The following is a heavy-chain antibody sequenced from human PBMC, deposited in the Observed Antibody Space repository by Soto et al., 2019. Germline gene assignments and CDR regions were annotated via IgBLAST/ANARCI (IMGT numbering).Heavy chain of an antibody. J-gene: IGHJ6*02. D-gene: IGHD6-13*01. CDR3: ARDEPHPLYSSSHYGMDV. CDR1: GFTFSSYG. V-gene: IGHV3-33*01. Sequence: GGSLRLSCAASGFTFSSYGMHWVRQAPGKGLEWVAVIWYDGSNKYYADSVKGRFTISRDNSKNTLYLQMNSLRAEDTAVYYCARDEPHPLYSSSHYGMDVWGQGTTVTVSS. CDR2: IWYDGSNK.